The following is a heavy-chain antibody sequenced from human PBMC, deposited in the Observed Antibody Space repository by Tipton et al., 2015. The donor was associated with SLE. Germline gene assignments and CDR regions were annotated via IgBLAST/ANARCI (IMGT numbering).Heavy chain of an antibody. CDR3: ASPRPHYDFWSGPLTLGI. Sequence: GSLRLSCAASGFTFSSYWMSWVRQAPGKGLEWVANIKEDGREKSYADSVKGRFTISRDNSKNTVHLQMNSLRADDTAVYYCASPRPHYDFWSGPLTLGIWGQGTMVTVSS. CDR1: GFTFSSYW. CDR2: IKEDGREK. D-gene: IGHD3-3*01. J-gene: IGHJ3*02. V-gene: IGHV3-7*03.